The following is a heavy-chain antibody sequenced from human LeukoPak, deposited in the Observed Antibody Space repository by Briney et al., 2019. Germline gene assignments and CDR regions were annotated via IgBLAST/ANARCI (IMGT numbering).Heavy chain of an antibody. V-gene: IGHV3-7*01. CDR3: ARWVRGWGYGDY. Sequence: GGSLRLSCAASGLTFSSYWMSWVRQAPGKGLEWVANIKQDGSEKYYVDSVKGRFTISRDNAKNSLYLQMNSLRAEDTAVYYCARWVRGWGYGDYWGQGTLVTVSS. D-gene: IGHD3-10*01. J-gene: IGHJ4*02. CDR1: GLTFSSYW. CDR2: IKQDGSEK.